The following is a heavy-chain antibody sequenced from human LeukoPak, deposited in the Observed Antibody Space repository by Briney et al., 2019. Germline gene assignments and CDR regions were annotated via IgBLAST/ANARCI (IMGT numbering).Heavy chain of an antibody. CDR1: GYTFTSSG. Sequence: ASVKVSCKASGYTFTSSGISWVRRAPGQGLEWMGWISGYNGNTKYAQRFQGRVTMTTDTSTSTAYMDLRSLRSDDTAMYFCARDRVQIVGASSVYFQYWGQGTLVTVSS. V-gene: IGHV1-18*01. D-gene: IGHD1-26*01. CDR3: ARDRVQIVGASSVYFQY. CDR2: ISGYNGNT. J-gene: IGHJ1*01.